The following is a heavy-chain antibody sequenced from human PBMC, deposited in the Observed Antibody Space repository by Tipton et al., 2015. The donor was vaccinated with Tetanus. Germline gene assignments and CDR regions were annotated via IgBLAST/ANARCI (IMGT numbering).Heavy chain of an antibody. CDR2: IYHSGSP. CDR3: ARGGGNNRFRGGEFVHSYYYQGMDV. V-gene: IGHV4-30-2*01. CDR1: GGSITSGAYL. J-gene: IGHJ6*02. D-gene: IGHD3-10*01. Sequence: TLSLTCAVSGGSITSGAYLWGWIRQPPGKGLEWIGYIYHSGSPYYNPSLKSRVTLSVDTSMNQFSLQLSSVTAADTAVYYCARGGGNNRFRGGEFVHSYYYQGMDVWGQGTTVTVSS.